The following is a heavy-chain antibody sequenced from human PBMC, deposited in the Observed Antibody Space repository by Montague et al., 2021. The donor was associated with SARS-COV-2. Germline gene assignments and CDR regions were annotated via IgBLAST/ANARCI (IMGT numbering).Heavy chain of an antibody. J-gene: IGHJ4*02. CDR2: ITCDSGTL. CDR3: AKDFDYYDSSGYFDY. Sequence: SLRLSCAASGFTFGDHAMHWVRQAPGKGPEWVSGITCDSGTLCYADSVKGRFAISRDNAKNSLYLQMNSLRVEDTALYYCAKDFDYYDSSGYFDYWGQGTMVTVSS. D-gene: IGHD3-22*01. CDR1: GFTFGDHA. V-gene: IGHV3-9*01.